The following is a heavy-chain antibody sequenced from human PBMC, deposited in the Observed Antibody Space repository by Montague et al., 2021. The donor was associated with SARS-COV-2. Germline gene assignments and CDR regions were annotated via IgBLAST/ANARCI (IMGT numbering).Heavy chain of an antibody. J-gene: IGHJ4*02. CDR2: TTTTGSTI. D-gene: IGHD3-22*01. V-gene: IGHV3-11*01. CDR3: ARGDPSSGSRTAFEV. CDR1: GFTFRDYY. Sequence: SLRLSCAASGFTFRDYYMHWIRQAPGKGLEWVSYTTTTGSTIYYADSVKGRFTISRDNTKNSLYPQMNSLRVEDTAVYYCARGDPSSGSRTAFEVWGQGTLVTVSS.